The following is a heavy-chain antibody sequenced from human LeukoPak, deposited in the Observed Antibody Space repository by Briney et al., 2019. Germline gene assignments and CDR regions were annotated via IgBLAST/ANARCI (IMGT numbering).Heavy chain of an antibody. J-gene: IGHJ3*02. CDR2: MNYGGTS. D-gene: IGHD4-11*01. Sequence: SETLSLTCTVSGGSLSSSIISYWGWIRQPPGKGLEWIGSMNYGGTSHYNPSLKSRVTISVDMSKKQFSLKLSSVTAADTAVYYCASYSTVNDAFDIWGQGTMVTVSS. V-gene: IGHV4-39*07. CDR3: ASYSTVNDAFDI. CDR1: GGSLSSSIISY.